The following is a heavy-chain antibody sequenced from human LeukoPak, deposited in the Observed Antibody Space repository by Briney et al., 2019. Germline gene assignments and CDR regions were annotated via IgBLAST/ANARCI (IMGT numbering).Heavy chain of an antibody. D-gene: IGHD2-2*01. CDR3: ARVYSSTHNWFDT. CDR2: IYYSGST. CDR1: GGSISSYY. Sequence: PSETLSLTCTVSGGSISSYYWSWIRQPPGKGLEWIGYIYYSGSTNYNPSLKSRVTISVDTSKNQFSLKLSSVTAADTALYYCARVYSSTHNWFDTWGQGTQVTVSS. J-gene: IGHJ5*02. V-gene: IGHV4-59*01.